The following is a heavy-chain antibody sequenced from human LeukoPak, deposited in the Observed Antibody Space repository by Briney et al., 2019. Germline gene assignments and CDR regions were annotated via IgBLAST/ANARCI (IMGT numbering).Heavy chain of an antibody. Sequence: PGGSLRLSCAASGFTFSSYEMNWVRQPPGKGLDWVSVIYSGGSTYYADSVKGRFTISRDNSKNTLYLQMNSLRAEDTAVYYCARDTYYYDSSGSPAFDYWGQGTLVTVSS. CDR1: GFTFSSYE. V-gene: IGHV3-53*01. D-gene: IGHD3-22*01. CDR3: ARDTYYYDSSGSPAFDY. CDR2: IYSGGST. J-gene: IGHJ4*02.